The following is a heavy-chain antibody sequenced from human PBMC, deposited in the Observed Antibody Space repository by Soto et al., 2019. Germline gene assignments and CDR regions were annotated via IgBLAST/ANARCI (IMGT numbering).Heavy chain of an antibody. CDR1: GYTFTSYD. CDR3: ARSPDIVVVVAATHNWFDP. J-gene: IGHJ5*02. Sequence: GASVQVSCKASGYTFTSYDINWVRQATGQGLEWMGWMNPNSGNTGYSQKFQGRVTMTRNTSISIAYMELSSLRSEDTAVYYCARSPDIVVVVAATHNWFDPWGQGTLVTVSS. CDR2: MNPNSGNT. D-gene: IGHD2-15*01. V-gene: IGHV1-8*01.